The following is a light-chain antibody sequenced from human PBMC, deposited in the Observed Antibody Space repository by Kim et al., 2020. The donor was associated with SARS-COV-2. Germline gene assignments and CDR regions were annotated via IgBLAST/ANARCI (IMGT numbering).Light chain of an antibody. V-gene: IGKV1-33*01. CDR2: DAS. J-gene: IGKJ1*01. Sequence: DIQMTQYPSSLSASVGDRVTITCQASQDISNYLNWYQQKPGKAPKLLIYDASNLETGVPSRFSGSGSGTDFTFTISSLQPEDIATYYCQQYDNLQWTFGQGTKVDIK. CDR1: QDISNY. CDR3: QQYDNLQWT.